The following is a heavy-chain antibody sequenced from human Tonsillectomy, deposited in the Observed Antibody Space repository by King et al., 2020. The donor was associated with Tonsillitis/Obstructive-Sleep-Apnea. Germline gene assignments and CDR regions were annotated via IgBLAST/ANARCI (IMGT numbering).Heavy chain of an antibody. Sequence: VQLVESGGGLVHPGGSLRLACAASGFTFSDYAMNWVRQAPGTGLEWVSAITGGDTTYYADSVRGRVIVSRDTSKNTLYLQMNSLRAEDTALYYFVKDFHAGFPRGIWIDPWGQGTLVTVSS. CDR1: GFTFSDYA. J-gene: IGHJ5*02. V-gene: IGHV3-23*04. CDR2: ITGGDTT. CDR3: VKDFHAGFPRGIWIDP.